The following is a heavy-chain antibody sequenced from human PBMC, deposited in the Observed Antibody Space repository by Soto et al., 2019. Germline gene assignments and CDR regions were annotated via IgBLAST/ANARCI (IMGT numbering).Heavy chain of an antibody. J-gene: IGHJ5*02. CDR3: ARGRNRSYPSGFLT. V-gene: IGHV3-7*02. D-gene: IGHD6-19*01. CDR2: IKQDGSEK. Sequence: PRKGLEWVANIKQDGSEKSYVDSVKGRFTISRDNAKNSVHLQMNSLRAEATAVYYCARGRNRSYPSGFLTWGQGNLVSVS.